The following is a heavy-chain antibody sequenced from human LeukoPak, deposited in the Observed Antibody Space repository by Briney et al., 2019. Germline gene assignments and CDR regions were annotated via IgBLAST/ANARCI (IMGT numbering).Heavy chain of an antibody. Sequence: SVKVFCKASGGTFSSYAISWVRQAPGQGLEWMGGIIPIFGTANYAQKFQGRVTITADESTSTAYMELSSLRSEDTAVYYCARVSDYYYYGMDVWGQGTTVTVSS. CDR3: ARVSDYYYYGMDV. CDR2: IIPIFGTA. V-gene: IGHV1-69*13. CDR1: GGTFSSYA. J-gene: IGHJ6*02.